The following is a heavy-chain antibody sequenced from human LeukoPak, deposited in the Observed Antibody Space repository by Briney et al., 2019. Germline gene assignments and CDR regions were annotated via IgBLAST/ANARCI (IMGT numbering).Heavy chain of an antibody. CDR2: INSDGKIT. J-gene: IGHJ6*02. CDR1: GFTFSSLW. D-gene: IGHD6-13*01. Sequence: SGGSLRLSCAASGFTFSSLWMHWVRQAPGKGLVWVSRINSDGKITIYADSVKGRFTISRDNAKNTLYLQMNSLRAEDTAVYYRARDGIPGIAAAGAVLYYYGMDVWGQGTTVTVSS. CDR3: ARDGIPGIAAAGAVLYYYGMDV. V-gene: IGHV3-74*01.